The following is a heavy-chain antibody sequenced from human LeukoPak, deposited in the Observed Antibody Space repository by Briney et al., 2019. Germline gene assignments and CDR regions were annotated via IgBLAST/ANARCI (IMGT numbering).Heavy chain of an antibody. CDR3: IRNVPDWNYAMDV. V-gene: IGHV3-49*04. J-gene: IGHJ6*02. CDR2: IRSKAYGGTT. Sequence: SLRLSCTASGFTFRNYALTWVRPAPGKGLEWLSFIRSKAYGGTTEYAASVKGRFSISRDDSQSIAYLQMNSLKTEDTAVYYCIRNVPDWNYAMDVWGHGTTVTVSS. D-gene: IGHD3/OR15-3a*01. CDR1: GFTFRNYA.